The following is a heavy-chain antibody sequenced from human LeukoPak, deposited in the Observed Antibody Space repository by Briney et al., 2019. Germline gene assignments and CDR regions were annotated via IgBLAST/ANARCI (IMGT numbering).Heavy chain of an antibody. Sequence: GGSLRLSCAASGFTFNTYSMSWVRQAPGKGLEWVSIISRTSESIFYADSVKGRFTISRDNAENSLYLQMNGLRAEDTAAYYCSRGATETTTLFDPWGQGTLVTVSS. CDR1: GFTFNTYS. D-gene: IGHD1-7*01. V-gene: IGHV3-21*01. J-gene: IGHJ5*02. CDR3: SRGATETTTLFDP. CDR2: ISRTSESI.